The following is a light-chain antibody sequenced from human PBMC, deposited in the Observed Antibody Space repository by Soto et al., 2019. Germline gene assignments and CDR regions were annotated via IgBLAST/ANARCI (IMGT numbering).Light chain of an antibody. Sequence: IWMTQSPSLLSASTGDRVTITFRASQGISSWLAWYQQIPGKAPNLLIFDASTLERGVPSRFSGSGSGTEFTLTISSLQPDDFATYYCQHYKGYSRTFGQGTKVDIK. J-gene: IGKJ1*01. CDR2: DAS. V-gene: IGKV1-5*01. CDR1: QGISSW. CDR3: QHYKGYSRT.